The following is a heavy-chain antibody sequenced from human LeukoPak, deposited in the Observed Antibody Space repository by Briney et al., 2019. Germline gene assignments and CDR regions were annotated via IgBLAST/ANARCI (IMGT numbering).Heavy chain of an antibody. CDR2: IYYSGST. Sequence: PSETLSLTCTVSGGSISSYYWSWIRQPPGKGLEWIGYIYYSGSTNYNPSLKSRVTISVDTSKNQFSLKLSSVTAADTAVYYCARRARVFDYWGQGTLVTVSS. J-gene: IGHJ4*02. V-gene: IGHV4-59*12. CDR3: ARRARVFDY. D-gene: IGHD6-13*01. CDR1: GGSISSYY.